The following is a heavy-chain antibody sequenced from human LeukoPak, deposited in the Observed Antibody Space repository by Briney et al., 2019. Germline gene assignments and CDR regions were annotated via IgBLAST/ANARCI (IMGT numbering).Heavy chain of an antibody. CDR1: GGSFSGYY. CDR3: ARDLVVVAATINWFDP. CDR2: INHSGST. Sequence: SETLSLTCAVYGGSFSGYYWSWIRQPPGKGLEWIGEINHSGSTNYNPSLKSRVTISVDTSKNQFSLKLSSVTAAATAVYYCARDLVVVAATINWFDPWGQGSLVTDCS. D-gene: IGHD2-15*01. V-gene: IGHV4-34*01. J-gene: IGHJ5*02.